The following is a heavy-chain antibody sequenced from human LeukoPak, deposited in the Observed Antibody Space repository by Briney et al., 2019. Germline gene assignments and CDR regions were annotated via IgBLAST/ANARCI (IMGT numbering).Heavy chain of an antibody. CDR1: GGSIRNYY. CDR2: IYYSGST. V-gene: IGHV4-39*07. Sequence: SETLSLTCTVSGGSIRNYYWSWIRQPPGKGLEWIGSIYYSGSTYYNPSLKSRVTISVDTSKNQFSLKLSSVTAADTAVYYCARVALTFDYWGQGTLVTVSS. CDR3: ARVALTFDY. J-gene: IGHJ4*02.